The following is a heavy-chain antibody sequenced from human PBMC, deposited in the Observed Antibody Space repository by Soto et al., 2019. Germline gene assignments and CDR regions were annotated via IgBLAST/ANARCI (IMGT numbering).Heavy chain of an antibody. CDR1: GFTFSSYA. V-gene: IGHV3-30-3*01. D-gene: IGHD6-19*01. CDR3: ARCSSRWYLPYCYYGMDV. J-gene: IGHJ6*02. Sequence: QVQLVESGGGVVQPGRSLRLSCAASGFTFSSYAMHWVRQAPGKGLEWVAVISYDGSNKYYADSVKGRFTISRDNSKNPLYLQMNSLRAEDTAVYYCARCSSRWYLPYCYYGMDVWGQGTPVTVSS. CDR2: ISYDGSNK.